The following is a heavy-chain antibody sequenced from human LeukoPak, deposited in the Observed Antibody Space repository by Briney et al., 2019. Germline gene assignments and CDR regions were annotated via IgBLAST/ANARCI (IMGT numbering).Heavy chain of an antibody. CDR3: GRDGGDEMLRWEYGCHYYYYYMDV. D-gene: IGHD2-21*01. V-gene: IGHV4-39*07. CDR1: GGSISSSSYY. CDR2: IYTSGST. Sequence: SETLSLTCTVSGGSISSSSYYWGWIRQPPGKGLEWIGRIYTSGSTNYNPSLKSRVTMSLDTSKNEFSLKLSSVTAADAAVYYCGRDGGDEMLRWEYGCHYYYYYMDVWGKGTTVTVSS. J-gene: IGHJ6*03.